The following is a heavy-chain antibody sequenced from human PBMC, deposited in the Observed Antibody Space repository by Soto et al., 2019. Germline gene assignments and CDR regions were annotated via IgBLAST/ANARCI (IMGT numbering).Heavy chain of an antibody. CDR3: AREYGPGSYYYYGMDV. V-gene: IGHV3-33*01. J-gene: IGHJ6*02. Sequence: GGSLRLSCAASGFTFSSYGMHWVRQAPGKGLEWVAVIWYDGSNKYYADSVKGRFTISRDNSKNTLYLQMNSLRAEDTAVYYCAREYGPGSYYYYGMDVWGQGTTVTVSS. D-gene: IGHD3-10*01. CDR1: GFTFSSYG. CDR2: IWYDGSNK.